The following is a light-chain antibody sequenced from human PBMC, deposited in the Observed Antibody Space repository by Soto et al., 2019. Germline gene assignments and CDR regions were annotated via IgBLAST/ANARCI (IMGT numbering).Light chain of an antibody. CDR1: QDIGTS. V-gene: IGKV1-9*01. CDR2: SAS. CDR3: QQLYSFPRT. Sequence: IQLTQSPSSLSACVGDRVTITCRASQDIGTSLGWYQQKPGRAPELLIYSASALRLGVPSRFSGSGSGTDFIFTISSLQPADFATYYCQQLYSFPRTFGPGTKVDIK. J-gene: IGKJ1*01.